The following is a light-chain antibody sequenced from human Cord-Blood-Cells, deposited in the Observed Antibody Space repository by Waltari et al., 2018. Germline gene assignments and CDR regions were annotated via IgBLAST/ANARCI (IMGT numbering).Light chain of an antibody. J-gene: IGLJ1*01. CDR2: EVS. V-gene: IGLV2-14*01. CDR1: SSDVGGYNY. Sequence: QSALTQPASVSGSPAQSITIPCTGTSSDVGGYNYVSWYQQHPGKAPKLMIYEVSNRPSGVSNRFSGSKSGNTASLTISGLQAEDEADYYCSSYTSSSTPYVFGTGTKVTVL. CDR3: SSYTSSSTPYV.